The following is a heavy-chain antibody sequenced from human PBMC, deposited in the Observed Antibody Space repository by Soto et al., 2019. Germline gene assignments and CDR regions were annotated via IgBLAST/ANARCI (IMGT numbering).Heavy chain of an antibody. CDR2: ISGRGGST. CDR1: GVPFSSYA. Sequence: EVQLLESGGGLVQPGGSLRLSCAASGVPFSSYAMSWVRQAPGKGLEWVSAISGRGGSTYYADSVKGRFTISRDNPKNTLYRQRNSLRAEDTAVNYCAKDSWSSSCWGQGTLVTVSS. V-gene: IGHV3-23*01. J-gene: IGHJ4*02. CDR3: AKDSWSSSC. D-gene: IGHD6-13*01.